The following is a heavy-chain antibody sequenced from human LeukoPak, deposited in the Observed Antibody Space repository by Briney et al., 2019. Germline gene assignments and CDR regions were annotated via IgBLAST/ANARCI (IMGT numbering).Heavy chain of an antibody. CDR1: GFTFSSYS. Sequence: GESLRLSCAASGFTFSSYSMNWVRQAPGEGLEWVSSISGSSTYIDYADSVKGRFTISRDNAKNTLYLQMNSLRAEDTAVYYCAKSWRRTYSTVDYWGQGTLVTVSS. J-gene: IGHJ4*02. CDR3: AKSWRRTYSTVDY. V-gene: IGHV3-21*04. CDR2: ISGSSTYI. D-gene: IGHD6-13*01.